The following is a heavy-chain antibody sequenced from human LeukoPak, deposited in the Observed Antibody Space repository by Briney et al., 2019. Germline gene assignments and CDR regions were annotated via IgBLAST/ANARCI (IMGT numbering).Heavy chain of an antibody. CDR2: IYTSGST. V-gene: IGHV4-61*02. D-gene: IGHD3-3*01. Sequence: SETLSLTCTVSGGSISSGSYYWSWIRQPAGKGLEWIGRIYTSGSTNYNPSLKSRVTISVDTSKNQFSLKLSSVTAADTAVYYCARSNYDFWSGYRWDYWGQGTLVTVSS. CDR1: GGSISSGSYY. CDR3: ARSNYDFWSGYRWDY. J-gene: IGHJ4*02.